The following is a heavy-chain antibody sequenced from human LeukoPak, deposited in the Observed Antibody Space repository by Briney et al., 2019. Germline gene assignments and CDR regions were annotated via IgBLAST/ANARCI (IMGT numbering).Heavy chain of an antibody. J-gene: IGHJ4*02. CDR3: ATYRPVGATISPDY. CDR2: FDPEDGET. CDR1: GYTLTELS. Sequence: ASVKVSCKVSGYTLTELSMHWVRQAPGKGLEWMGGFDPEDGETIYAQKFQGRVTMTEDTSTDTAYMELSSLRSEDTAVYYCATYRPVGATISPDYWGQGTLVTVSS. V-gene: IGHV1-24*01. D-gene: IGHD1-26*01.